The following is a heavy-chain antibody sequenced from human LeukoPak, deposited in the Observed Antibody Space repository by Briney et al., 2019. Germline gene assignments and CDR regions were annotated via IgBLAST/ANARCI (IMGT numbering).Heavy chain of an antibody. CDR2: ISEDGRRR. Sequence: GGSLELSCVAPGFPFSSRWMSWARQAPGKGLEWVAHISEDGRRRNYVDSLRGRFTISRDNAKDSLFLERNSLRDEDTGVYYCARDWGWAFDPWGQGTLVTVFS. CDR3: ARDWGWAFDP. CDR1: GFPFSSRW. J-gene: IGHJ5*02. D-gene: IGHD3-16*01. V-gene: IGHV3-7*01.